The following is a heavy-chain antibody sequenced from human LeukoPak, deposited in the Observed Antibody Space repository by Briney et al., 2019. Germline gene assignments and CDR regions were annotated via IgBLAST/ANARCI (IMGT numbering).Heavy chain of an antibody. D-gene: IGHD5-12*01. CDR3: AKLRGATINAWYFDY. J-gene: IGHJ4*02. V-gene: IGHV3-74*01. CDR1: GFTFSSYW. CDR2: INTDGSST. Sequence: GGSLRLSCAASGFTFSSYWMHWVRQAPGKGLVWVSRINTDGSSTSYADSVKGRFTISRDNSKNTLYLQMNSLRAEDTAVYYCAKLRGATINAWYFDYWGQGTLVTVSS.